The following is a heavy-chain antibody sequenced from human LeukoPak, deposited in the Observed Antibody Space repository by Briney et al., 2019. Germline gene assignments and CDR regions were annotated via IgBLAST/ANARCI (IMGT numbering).Heavy chain of an antibody. CDR1: GFTFSSYA. CDR2: ISYDGSNK. J-gene: IGHJ6*02. CDR3: ARAHGPYYYYGMDV. V-gene: IGHV3-30-3*01. Sequence: PGGSLRLSCAASGFTFSSYAMHWVRQAPGKGLEWVAVISYDGSNKYYADSVKGRFTISRDNSKNTLYLQMNSLRAEDTAVYYCARAHGPYYYYGMDVWGQGTTVTVSS.